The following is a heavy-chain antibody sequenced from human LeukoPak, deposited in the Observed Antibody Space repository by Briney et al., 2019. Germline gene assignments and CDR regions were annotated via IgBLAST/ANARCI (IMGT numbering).Heavy chain of an antibody. J-gene: IGHJ4*02. V-gene: IGHV3-23*01. CDR2: ISISGNEI. Sequence: PGGSLRLSCVVSGLTFSNRAMTWVRQAPGKGLEWVSSISISGNEILYADSVKGRFTISRDNSKNTLFLQMNSLQTEDTGVYFCANELRPNDYWGQGTLVTVS. CDR3: ANELRPNDY. D-gene: IGHD4-17*01. CDR1: GLTFSNRA.